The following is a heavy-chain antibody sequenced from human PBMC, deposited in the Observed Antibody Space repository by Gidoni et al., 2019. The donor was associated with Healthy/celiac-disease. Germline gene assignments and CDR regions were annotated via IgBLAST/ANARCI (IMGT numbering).Heavy chain of an antibody. Sequence: EVQLVESGGGLVQPGGSLRLSCAAPGFTFSSYWMSWVRQAPGKGLEWVANIKQDGSEKYYVDSVKGRFTISRDNAKNSLYLQMNSLRAEDTAVYYCAREEVYSGKIDYWGQGTLVTVSS. V-gene: IGHV3-7*04. CDR2: IKQDGSEK. J-gene: IGHJ4*02. D-gene: IGHD1-26*01. CDR3: AREEVYSGKIDY. CDR1: GFTFSSYW.